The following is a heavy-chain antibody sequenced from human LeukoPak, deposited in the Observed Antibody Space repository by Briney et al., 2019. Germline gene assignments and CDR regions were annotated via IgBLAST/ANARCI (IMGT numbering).Heavy chain of an antibody. V-gene: IGHV4-34*01. CDR2: INHSGST. CDR1: GGSFSGYY. CDR3: ARLSGYGLHYYYYMDV. Sequence: SETLSLTSAVYGGSFSGYYWSWIRQPPGKGLEWIGEINHSGSTNYNPSLKSRVTISVDTSKNQFSLKLSSVTAADTAVYYCARLSGYGLHYYYYMDVWGKGTTVTVSS. J-gene: IGHJ6*03. D-gene: IGHD5-12*01.